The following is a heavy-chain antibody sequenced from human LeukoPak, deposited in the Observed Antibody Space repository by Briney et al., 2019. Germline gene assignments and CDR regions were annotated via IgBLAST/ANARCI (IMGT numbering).Heavy chain of an antibody. J-gene: IGHJ4*02. D-gene: IGHD3-3*01. Sequence: PSETLSLTCAVSGYSISSGYYWGWIRQPPGKGLEWIGSIYHSGSTYYNPSLKSRVTITVDTCKNQFSLKLSSVTAADTAVYYCARHFTIFGVAFDYWGQGTLVTVSS. CDR1: GYSISSGYY. CDR2: IYHSGST. CDR3: ARHFTIFGVAFDY. V-gene: IGHV4-38-2*01.